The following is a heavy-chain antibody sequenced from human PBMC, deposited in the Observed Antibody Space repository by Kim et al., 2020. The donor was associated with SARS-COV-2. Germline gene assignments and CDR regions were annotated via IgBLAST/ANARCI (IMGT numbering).Heavy chain of an antibody. D-gene: IGHD3-3*01. CDR2: YEAEGGKT. CDR3: AIDVTFGFVKGFGL. V-gene: IGHV1-24*01. CDR1: GHTLSDTG. Sequence: ASVKVSCKIFGHTLSDTGIHWVRQSPGKGLEWMGGYEAEGGKTVYAQKFQGRVTMTEDTSTDTAYMELSSLRSEDTAIYYCAIDVTFGFVKGFGLWGQGTLVTVSS. J-gene: IGHJ4*02.